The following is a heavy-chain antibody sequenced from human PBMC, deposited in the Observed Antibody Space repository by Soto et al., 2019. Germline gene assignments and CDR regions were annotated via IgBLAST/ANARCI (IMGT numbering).Heavy chain of an antibody. Sequence: SDSMSITSAACGVSVRNRMDYWGWIRRPPGKGLEWIGTIYYSGITYYNPSLKSRVTISVDTSKNQFSLKLTSVTAADTAVYYCARHGSNWGQGTLVTVSS. CDR3: ARHGSN. CDR2: IYYSGIT. CDR1: GVSVRNRMDY. V-gene: IGHV4-39*01. J-gene: IGHJ4*02.